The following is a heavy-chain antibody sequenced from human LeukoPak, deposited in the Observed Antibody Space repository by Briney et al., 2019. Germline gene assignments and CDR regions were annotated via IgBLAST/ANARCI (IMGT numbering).Heavy chain of an antibody. CDR1: GGTFSSYA. CDR3: ARVGFFGVVIGGGWFDP. J-gene: IGHJ5*02. V-gene: IGHV1-69*01. CDR2: IIPIFGTA. Sequence: SVKVSCKASGGTFSSYAISWVRQAPGQGLEWMGGIIPIFGTANYAQKFQGRVTITADESTSTAYMELRSLRSDDTAVYYCARVGFFGVVIGGGWFDPWGQGTLVTVSS. D-gene: IGHD3-3*01.